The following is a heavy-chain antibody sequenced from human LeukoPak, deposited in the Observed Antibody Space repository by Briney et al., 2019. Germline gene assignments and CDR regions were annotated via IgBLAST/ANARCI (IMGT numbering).Heavy chain of an antibody. D-gene: IGHD2-8*01. V-gene: IGHV1-2*02. CDR1: GYTFIAYY. J-gene: IGHJ4*02. CDR3: ARGYCTNGVCYNDY. CDR2: INPNTGDT. Sequence: ASVKVSCKASGYTFIAYYIHWLRQAPGQGLEWIGWINPNTGDTNYAQNFQGRVTMIRDASISTADMERNRLRSDDTAVYYCARGYCTNGVCYNDYWGQGTLVTVSS.